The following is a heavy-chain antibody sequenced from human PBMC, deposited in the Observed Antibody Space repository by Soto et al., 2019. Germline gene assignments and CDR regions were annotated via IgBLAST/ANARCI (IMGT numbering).Heavy chain of an antibody. D-gene: IGHD2-21*02. CDR3: ARGRVSPPCAGDCSHDAFDI. V-gene: IGHV1-69*13. CDR1: GGSFSNFG. CDR2: IVPVFGRP. J-gene: IGHJ3*02. Sequence: SVKVSCKASGGSFSNFGISWVRQAPGQGLEWMGGIVPVFGRPNYAQRFRGRLTITADESTSTGYMELISLRAEDTAVYYCARGRVSPPCAGDCSHDAFDIWGQGTMVTVSS.